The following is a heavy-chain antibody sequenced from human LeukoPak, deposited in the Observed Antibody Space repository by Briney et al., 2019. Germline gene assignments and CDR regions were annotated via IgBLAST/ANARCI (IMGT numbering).Heavy chain of an antibody. CDR2: INPNSGGT. J-gene: IGHJ3*02. CDR3: ARDRRDLRPLDAFDI. CDR1: GYTFTGYY. Sequence: ASVKVSCKASGYTFTGYYMHWVRQAPGQGLEWMGWINPNSGGTNYAQKFQGRVTMTRDTSISTAYMELSRLRSDDTAVYYCARDRRDLRPLDAFDIWGQGTMVTVSS. D-gene: IGHD5-24*01. V-gene: IGHV1-2*02.